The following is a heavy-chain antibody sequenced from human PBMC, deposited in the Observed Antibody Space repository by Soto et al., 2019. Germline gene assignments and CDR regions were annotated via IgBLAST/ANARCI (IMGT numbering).Heavy chain of an antibody. CDR3: PKHLQSYGDYDYYCYGMDV. V-gene: IGHV3-30*18. J-gene: IGHJ6*02. D-gene: IGHD4-17*01. CDR1: GFTFSTYG. CDR2: ISYDGTNK. Sequence: QVQLVESGGGEVQPGRSLTISCAASGFTFSTYGMHWVRQTPGKGLERVAVISYDGTNKFYSDSVKSRFTISRDNFKNTLTLQMNSLRADDTAVYSCPKHLQSYGDYDYYCYGMDVWGLGTRVTVSS.